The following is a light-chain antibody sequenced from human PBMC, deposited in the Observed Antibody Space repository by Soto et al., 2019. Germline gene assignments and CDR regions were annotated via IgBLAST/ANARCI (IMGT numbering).Light chain of an antibody. CDR2: DVS. Sequence: QSVLTQPRSVSGSPGQSVTISCTGTSSDVGGSNFVSWYQQHPGKAPKLMIYDVSERPSGIPDRFSGSKSGNTASLTISGLQAEDEADYYCYSYAGTYTVVFGGGTKLTV. CDR1: SSDVGGSNF. J-gene: IGLJ2*01. CDR3: YSYAGTYTVV. V-gene: IGLV2-11*01.